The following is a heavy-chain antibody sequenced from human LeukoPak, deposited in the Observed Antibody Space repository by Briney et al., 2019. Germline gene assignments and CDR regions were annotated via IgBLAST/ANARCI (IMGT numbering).Heavy chain of an antibody. J-gene: IGHJ6*02. Sequence: PGGSLRFSCAASGFTFSSYGMHWVRQAPGKGLEWVAVISYDGSNKYYADSVKGRFTISRDNSKNTLYLQMNSLRAEDTAVYYCAKSYGDYVYYYYYGMDVWGQGTTVTVSS. D-gene: IGHD4-17*01. CDR1: GFTFSSYG. V-gene: IGHV3-30*18. CDR3: AKSYGDYVYYYYYGMDV. CDR2: ISYDGSNK.